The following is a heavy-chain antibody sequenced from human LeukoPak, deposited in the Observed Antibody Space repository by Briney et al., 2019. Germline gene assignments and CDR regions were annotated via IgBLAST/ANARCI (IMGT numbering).Heavy chain of an antibody. J-gene: IGHJ6*03. CDR2: ISSSSSYI. Sequence: GGSLRLSCAASGFTFSNYNMNWVRQAPGKGLEWVSSISSSSSYIYYADSVKGRFTISRDNAKNSLYLQMNSLRAEDTAVYYCVRDNIAAAGDSSTFYYHKDVWGKGTTVTVSS. CDR1: GFTFSNYN. CDR3: VRDNIAAAGDSSTFYYHKDV. D-gene: IGHD6-13*01. V-gene: IGHV3-21*01.